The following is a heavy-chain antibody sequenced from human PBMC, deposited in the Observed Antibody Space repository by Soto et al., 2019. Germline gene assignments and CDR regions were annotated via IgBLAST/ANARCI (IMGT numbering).Heavy chain of an antibody. D-gene: IGHD3-22*01. Sequence: PGGSLRLSCAASGFTVSSNYMSWVRQAPGKGLEWVSVIYSGGSTYYADSVKGRFTISRDNSKNTLYLQMNSLRAEDTAVYYCASNYYDSSGYYKYDYWGQGTLVTVSS. V-gene: IGHV3-53*05. CDR1: GFTVSSNY. CDR3: ASNYYDSSGYYKYDY. CDR2: IYSGGST. J-gene: IGHJ4*02.